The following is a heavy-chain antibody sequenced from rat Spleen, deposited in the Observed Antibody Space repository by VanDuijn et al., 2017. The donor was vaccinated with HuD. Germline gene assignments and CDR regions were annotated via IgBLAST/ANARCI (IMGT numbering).Heavy chain of an antibody. J-gene: IGHJ1*01. Sequence: EVQLVESDGGLVQPGRSLKLSCAASGFTFSNYGMAWVRQTPTKGLEWVASISTGGGNTNCRDSVKGRFTISRDDAKNTLYLQMDSLRSEDTATYYCARAGYLRDWYFDFWGPGTMVTVSS. V-gene: IGHV5S13*01. D-gene: IGHD2-2*01. CDR2: ISTGGGNT. CDR3: ARAGYLRDWYFDF. CDR1: GFTFSNYG.